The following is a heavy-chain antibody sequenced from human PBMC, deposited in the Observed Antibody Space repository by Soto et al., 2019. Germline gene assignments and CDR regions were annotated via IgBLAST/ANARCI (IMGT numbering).Heavy chain of an antibody. V-gene: IGHV3-30*18. J-gene: IGHJ4*02. CDR2: ISYDGNVA. Sequence: QVQLVESAGGVVQPGWSLRLSCTASGFTFSNYGMHWVRQAPGKGLEWVTVISYDGNVAYYADSVKGRFTSSRDNSKNTLYLQMNSLRTEDTAVYYCAKEGPITNWYFDYWGQGTLVTVSS. CDR1: GFTFSNYG. D-gene: IGHD1-1*01. CDR3: AKEGPITNWYFDY.